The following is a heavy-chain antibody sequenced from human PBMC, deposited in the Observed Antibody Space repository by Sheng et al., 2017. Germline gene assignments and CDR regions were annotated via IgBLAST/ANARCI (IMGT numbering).Heavy chain of an antibody. Sequence: EVQLVESGGGLVKPGGSLRLSCLASGFTFNSYTVNWARLAPGKGLEWVSSITTSSSNIYYADSVKGRFTISRDHAKNSVFLQMESLRVEDTARYYCARGGSSWSLWGQGTLVIVSS. D-gene: IGHD6-13*01. CDR1: GFTFNSYT. V-gene: IGHV3-21*02. CDR2: ITTSSSNI. CDR3: ARGGSSWSL. J-gene: IGHJ4*02.